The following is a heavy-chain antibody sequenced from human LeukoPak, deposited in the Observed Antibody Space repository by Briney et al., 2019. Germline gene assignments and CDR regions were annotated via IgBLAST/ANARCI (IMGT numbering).Heavy chain of an antibody. CDR3: ARDLVTVTKGFDI. J-gene: IGHJ3*02. Sequence: PSETLSLTCAVSADSFSSHYWTWIRQPPGKGLEGIGYISYIGSTNYNPSLKSRDTISIDTSKNQFSLKLTSVTAADTAVYYCARDLVTVTKGFDIWGQGTMVSVSS. V-gene: IGHV4-59*11. CDR2: ISYIGST. CDR1: ADSFSSHY. D-gene: IGHD4-11*01.